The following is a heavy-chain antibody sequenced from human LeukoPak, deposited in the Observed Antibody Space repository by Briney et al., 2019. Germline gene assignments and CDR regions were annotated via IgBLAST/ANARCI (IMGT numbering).Heavy chain of an antibody. D-gene: IGHD2-8*01. J-gene: IGHJ5*02. Sequence: SSETLSLTCTVSGGSISSSSYYWGWIRQPPGKGLEWIGRIYYSGSTYYNPSLKSRVTISVDTSKNQFSLKLSSVTAADTAVYYCARHEMGIVLMVYDWFDPWGQGTLVTVSS. V-gene: IGHV4-39*01. CDR2: IYYSGST. CDR1: GGSISSSSYY. CDR3: ARHEMGIVLMVYDWFDP.